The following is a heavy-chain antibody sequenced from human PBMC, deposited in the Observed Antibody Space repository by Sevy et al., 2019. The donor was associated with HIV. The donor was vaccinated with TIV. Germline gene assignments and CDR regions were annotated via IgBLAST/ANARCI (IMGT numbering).Heavy chain of an antibody. Sequence: GGSLRLSCTASGFSFGDAVLSWVRQAPGKGLEWVGFIRSTAYGGTTDYAAAVRGRFTISRDDSKSIAYLQMNSLKTEDTAVYYCARVGGATYCGMDVWGQGTTVTVSS. CDR1: GFSFGDAV. V-gene: IGHV3-49*04. J-gene: IGHJ6*02. D-gene: IGHD1-26*01. CDR2: IRSTAYGGTT. CDR3: ARVGGATYCGMDV.